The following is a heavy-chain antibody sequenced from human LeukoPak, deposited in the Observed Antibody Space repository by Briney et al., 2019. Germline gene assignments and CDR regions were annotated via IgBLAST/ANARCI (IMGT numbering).Heavy chain of an antibody. Sequence: GGSLRLSCAASGFTFSGYWMSWVRQAPGKGLEWVANIDQDGSEKYYVDSVKGRFTISKDNAKNSLFLQMNSLRADDTAVYYCARIKGGTPAAISYWGQGTLVTVSS. CDR2: IDQDGSEK. J-gene: IGHJ4*02. V-gene: IGHV3-7*01. CDR1: GFTFSGYW. CDR3: ARIKGGTPAAISY. D-gene: IGHD2-15*01.